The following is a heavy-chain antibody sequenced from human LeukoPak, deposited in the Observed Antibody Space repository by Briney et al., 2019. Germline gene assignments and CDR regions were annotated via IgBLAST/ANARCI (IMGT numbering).Heavy chain of an antibody. CDR3: ARHAYRRFDY. CDR1: GGSISSYY. D-gene: IGHD3-16*01. Sequence: PSETLSLTCTVPGGSISSYYWSWIRQPPGKGLEWIGYIHYSGSTNYNPSLKSRVTISVDTSKNQFSLKLSSVTAADTAVYYCARHAYRRFDYWGQGTLVTVSS. J-gene: IGHJ4*02. V-gene: IGHV4-59*08. CDR2: IHYSGST.